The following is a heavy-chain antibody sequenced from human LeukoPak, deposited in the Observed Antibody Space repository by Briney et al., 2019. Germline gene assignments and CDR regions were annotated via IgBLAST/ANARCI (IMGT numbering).Heavy chain of an antibody. Sequence: PSETLSLTCTVSGDSITSSYFWGWVRQPPGKGLEWVGSISYSGGTYYNPSLKSRVTISIYTSKNQFSLRLRSVTAADTAVYFCARVHASGYNIYNWFDPWGQGTLVTVSS. CDR2: ISYSGGT. D-gene: IGHD5-12*01. V-gene: IGHV4-39*07. J-gene: IGHJ5*02. CDR3: ARVHASGYNIYNWFDP. CDR1: GDSITSSYF.